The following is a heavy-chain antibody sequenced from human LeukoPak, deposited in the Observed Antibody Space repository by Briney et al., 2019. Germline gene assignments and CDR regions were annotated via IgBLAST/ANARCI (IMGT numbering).Heavy chain of an antibody. D-gene: IGHD1-7*01. CDR3: ARDRENYASWFDP. J-gene: IGHJ5*02. Sequence: PGGSLRLSCAASGFTFSSYGMSWVRQAPGKGLEWVSAISGSGGSTYYADSVKGRFTISRDNSKNTLYLQMNSLSTDDTAVCYCARDRENYASWFDPWGQGTLVTVSS. V-gene: IGHV3-23*01. CDR1: GFTFSSYG. CDR2: ISGSGGST.